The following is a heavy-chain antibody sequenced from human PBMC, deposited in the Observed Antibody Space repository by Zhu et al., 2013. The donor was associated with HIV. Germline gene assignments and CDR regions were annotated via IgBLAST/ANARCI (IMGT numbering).Heavy chain of an antibody. V-gene: IGHV1-69*06. CDR3: ARGRYYYDHNGYYHEYFQL. J-gene: IGHJ1*01. CDR2: IIPMIGKT. Sequence: QVQLVQSGAEVKKPGSSVKVSCKASRGTFSNQVITWVRQAPGQGLEWVGAIIPMIGKTNYAQKFQGRATMTTDISTSTAYMELRSLRSDDTAVYYCARGRYYYDHNGYYHEYFQLWGQGTLVTVSS. D-gene: IGHD3-22*01. CDR1: RGTFSNQV.